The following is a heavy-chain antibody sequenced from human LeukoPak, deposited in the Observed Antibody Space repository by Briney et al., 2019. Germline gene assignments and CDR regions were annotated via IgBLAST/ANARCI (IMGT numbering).Heavy chain of an antibody. CDR2: ISWNSGSI. Sequence: GGSLRLSCAVSGFTFDDYAMHWVRQAPGKGLEWVSGISWNSGSIGYADSVKGRFTISRDNAKNSPYLQMNSLRAGDTALYYCAKGARYSSSWYEEDFDYWGQGTLVTVSS. CDR3: AKGARYSSSWYEEDFDY. D-gene: IGHD6-13*01. V-gene: IGHV3-9*01. J-gene: IGHJ4*02. CDR1: GFTFDDYA.